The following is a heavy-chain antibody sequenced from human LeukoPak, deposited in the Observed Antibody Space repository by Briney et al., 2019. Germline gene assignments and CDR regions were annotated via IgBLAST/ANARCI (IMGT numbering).Heavy chain of an antibody. V-gene: IGHV1-18*01. D-gene: IGHD2-2*01. Sequence: ASVKVSCKASGYTFSNYGVTWVRQAPGQGLEWMGWISADNNNTNYAQKIQGRVTMTTDRSTSTVYMELSSLRSEDTAVYYCARHPSPQLHHFDYWGQGTLVTVSS. CDR3: ARHPSPQLHHFDY. CDR2: ISADNNNT. CDR1: GYTFSNYG. J-gene: IGHJ4*02.